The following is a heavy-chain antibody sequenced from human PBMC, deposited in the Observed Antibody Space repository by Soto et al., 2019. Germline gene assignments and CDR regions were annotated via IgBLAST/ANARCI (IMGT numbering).Heavy chain of an antibody. CDR2: ISAYNGNT. J-gene: IGHJ3*02. D-gene: IGHD3-16*02. CDR1: GYPFTSYG. CDR3: ARERPGDYVWGSYRTVAFDI. Sequence: GSVKGCLKASGYPFTSYGISLVRQAPGQGLEWMGWISAYNGNTNHAQKLQGRVTMTTDTSTSTAYMELRSLRSDDTAVYYCARERPGDYVWGSYRTVAFDIWGQGTMVTVSS. V-gene: IGHV1-18*01.